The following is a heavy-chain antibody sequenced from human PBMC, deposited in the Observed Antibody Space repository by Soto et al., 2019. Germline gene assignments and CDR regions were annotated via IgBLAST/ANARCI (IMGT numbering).Heavy chain of an antibody. D-gene: IGHD1-26*01. CDR3: ARGDIVGGTFFDY. V-gene: IGHV4-30-4*01. CDR1: GGSISSGDYY. CDR2: IYYSGIT. J-gene: IGHJ4*02. Sequence: QVQLQESGPGLVKPSQTLSLTCTVSGGSISSGDYYWSWIRQPPGKGLEWIGYIYYSGITYYNPSLKSRVTISVDTSKNQFSLKLSSVTAADTAVYYCARGDIVGGTFFDYWGQGTLVTVSS.